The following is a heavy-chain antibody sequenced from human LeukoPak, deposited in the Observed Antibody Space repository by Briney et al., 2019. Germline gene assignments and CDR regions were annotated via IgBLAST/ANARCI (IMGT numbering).Heavy chain of an antibody. CDR2: IRSKANSYAT. J-gene: IGHJ4*02. CDR3: TRPWGEGYYGSGSYSGDY. D-gene: IGHD3-10*01. Sequence: PGGSLRLSCAASGFIFSSYGMHWVRQASGKGLEWVGRIRSKANSYATAYAASVKGRFTISRDDSKNTAYLQMNSLKTEDTAVYYCTRPWGEGYYGSGSYSGDYWGQGTLVTVAS. V-gene: IGHV3-73*01. CDR1: GFIFSSYG.